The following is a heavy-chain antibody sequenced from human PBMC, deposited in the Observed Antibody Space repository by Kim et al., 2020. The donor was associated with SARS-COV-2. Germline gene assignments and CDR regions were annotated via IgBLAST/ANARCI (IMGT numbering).Heavy chain of an antibody. CDR2: IGTYNGNT. Sequence: ASVKVSCKASGYTFITYGLSWMRQAPGQGLEWMGWIGTYNGNTIYAQKLQGRITMTTDTSTSTAYMELRSLRLDDTAVYYCARGRSGSLRAFDYWGHGTLVTVSS. CDR1: GYTFITYG. D-gene: IGHD1-26*01. CDR3: ARGRSGSLRAFDY. V-gene: IGHV1-18*04. J-gene: IGHJ4*01.